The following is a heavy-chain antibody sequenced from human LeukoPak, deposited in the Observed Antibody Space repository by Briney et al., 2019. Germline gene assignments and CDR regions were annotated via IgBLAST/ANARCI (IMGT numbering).Heavy chain of an antibody. J-gene: IGHJ6*03. V-gene: IGHV1-46*01. CDR2: ISPSGGST. Sequence: ASVKVSCKAFGYTFTSNYMHWVRQAPGQGPEWMGVISPSGGSTTYAQKFQGRVTLTRDMSTSTDYLELSSLRPEDTAVYYCARDLYVYMDVWGKGTTVTVSS. D-gene: IGHD3-16*01. CDR1: GYTFTSNY. CDR3: ARDLYVYMDV.